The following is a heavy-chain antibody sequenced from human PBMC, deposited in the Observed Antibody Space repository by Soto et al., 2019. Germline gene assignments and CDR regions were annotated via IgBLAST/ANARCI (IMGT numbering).Heavy chain of an antibody. CDR1: GFTFSSYG. CDR3: ARGHYDSSGYTLHGMDV. CDR2: IWYDGSNK. V-gene: IGHV3-33*01. Sequence: PGGSLRLSCAASGFTFSSYGMHWVRQAPGKGLEWVAVIWYDGSNKYYADSVKGRFTISRDNSKNTLYLQMNSLRAEDTAVYYCARGHYDSSGYTLHGMDVWGQGTTVTVSS. J-gene: IGHJ6*02. D-gene: IGHD3-22*01.